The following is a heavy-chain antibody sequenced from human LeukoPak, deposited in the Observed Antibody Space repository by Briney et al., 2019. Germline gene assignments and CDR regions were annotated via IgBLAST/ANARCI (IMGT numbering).Heavy chain of an antibody. Sequence: GGSLRLSCAASGFTFSNAWMSWVRQAPGKGLEWVGRITSKADGGARDYAAPVKDRFTISGDDSKNTLYLQMNSLKIEDTALYYCTTALGYYYDSSGYYSHFDYWGQGTLVSVSS. CDR3: TTALGYYYDSSGYYSHFDY. D-gene: IGHD3-22*01. J-gene: IGHJ4*02. CDR2: ITSKADGGAR. V-gene: IGHV3-15*01. CDR1: GFTFSNAW.